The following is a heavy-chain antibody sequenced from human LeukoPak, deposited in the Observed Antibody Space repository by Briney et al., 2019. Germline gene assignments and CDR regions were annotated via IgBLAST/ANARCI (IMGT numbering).Heavy chain of an antibody. Sequence: ASVMVSCKASGYTFNKHDITWVRQAPGQGLEWMGWISAYNGDTKYGQRFQGRVTLLTDTTASTAYMELRSLRSDDTAVYYCARDPSNTSGWSPYFDYWGQGALVTVSS. CDR3: ARDPSNTSGWSPYFDY. D-gene: IGHD6-19*01. V-gene: IGHV1-18*04. CDR1: GYTFNKHD. J-gene: IGHJ4*02. CDR2: ISAYNGDT.